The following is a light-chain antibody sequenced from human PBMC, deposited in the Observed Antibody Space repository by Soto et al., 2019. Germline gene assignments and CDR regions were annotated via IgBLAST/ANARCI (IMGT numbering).Light chain of an antibody. CDR2: KAS. CDR1: QSISSW. J-gene: IGKJ1*01. Sequence: DIQMTQSPSTLSASVGDRVTITCRASQSISSWLAWYQQKPGKAPKLLIYKASSLESGVPSRFSGSGSGTEFTLTISSLQPDDFATYYCQHYRTFGQGTKVALK. V-gene: IGKV1-5*03. CDR3: QHYRT.